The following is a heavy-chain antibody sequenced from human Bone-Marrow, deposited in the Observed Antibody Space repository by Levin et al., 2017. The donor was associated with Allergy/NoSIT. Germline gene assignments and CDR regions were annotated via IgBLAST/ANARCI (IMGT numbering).Heavy chain of an antibody. J-gene: IGHJ4*02. Sequence: KISCKASGGTFSTYAINWVRQAPGQGLEWMGGIIPIIGPANYAQKFQGRVTITADESTSTVFMELTSLTSDDTAVYYCASAGSGYDYWLHFDFWGQGTLVTVAS. D-gene: IGHD3-3*01. CDR2: IIPIIGPA. CDR3: ASAGSGYDYWLHFDF. CDR1: GGTFSTYA. V-gene: IGHV1-69*01.